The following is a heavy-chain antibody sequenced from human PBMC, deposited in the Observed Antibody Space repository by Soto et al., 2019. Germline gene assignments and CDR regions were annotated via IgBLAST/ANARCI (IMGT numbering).Heavy chain of an antibody. J-gene: IGHJ6*03. D-gene: IGHD3-3*01. CDR1: GYTFTSYG. CDR3: ARVFDFWSGRDYYYYYMDV. CDR2: ISAYNGNT. Sequence: ASVKVSCKASGYTFTSYGISWVRQAPGQGLEWMGWISAYNGNTNYAQKLQGRVTMTTDTSTSTAYMELRSLRSDDTAVYYCARVFDFWSGRDYYYYYMDVWGKGTTVTVSS. V-gene: IGHV1-18*01.